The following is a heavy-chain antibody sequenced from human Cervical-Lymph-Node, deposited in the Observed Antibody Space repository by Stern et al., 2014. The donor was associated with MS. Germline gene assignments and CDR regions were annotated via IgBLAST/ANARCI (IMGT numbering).Heavy chain of an antibody. D-gene: IGHD6-19*01. CDR2: ISAYHGNT. CDR3: ARESRYSSGYRDYYYYGMDV. CDR1: GYTFTSYG. J-gene: IGHJ6*02. V-gene: IGHV1-18*01. Sequence: VQLVESGAEVKKPGASVKVSCQASGYTFTSYGISWVRQATGQGLEGMGWISAYHGNTNYAQKLQGRVTMTTDTSTSTAYMELRSLRSDDTAVYYCARESRYSSGYRDYYYYGMDVWGQGTTVTVSS.